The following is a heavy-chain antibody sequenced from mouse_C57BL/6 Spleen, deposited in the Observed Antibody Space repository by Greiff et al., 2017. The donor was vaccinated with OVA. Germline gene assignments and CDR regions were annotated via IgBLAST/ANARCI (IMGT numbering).Heavy chain of an antibody. Sequence: QVQLKQPGAELVKPGASVKLSCKASGYTFTSYWMQWVKQRPGQGLEWIGEIDPSDSYTNYNQKFKGKATLTVDTSSSTAYMQLSSLTSEDSAVYYCARTDYGSSGTWFAYWGQGTLVTVSA. CDR3: ARTDYGSSGTWFAY. CDR2: IDPSDSYT. D-gene: IGHD1-1*01. CDR1: GYTFTSYW. V-gene: IGHV1-50*01. J-gene: IGHJ3*01.